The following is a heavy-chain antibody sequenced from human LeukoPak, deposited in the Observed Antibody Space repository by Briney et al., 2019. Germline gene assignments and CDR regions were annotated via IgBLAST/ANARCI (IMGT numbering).Heavy chain of an antibody. J-gene: IGHJ4*02. CDR1: GYSFNTYW. CDR2: IYPGDSDT. Sequence: GESLKISCKGSGYSFNTYWIGWVRQMPGKGLEWMGIIYPGDSDTRYSPSFQGQVTISADKSISTAYLQWSSLKASDTAMYYCARGRGISSGYRQYYFDYWGQGTLVTVSS. V-gene: IGHV5-51*01. D-gene: IGHD3-22*01. CDR3: ARGRGISSGYRQYYFDY.